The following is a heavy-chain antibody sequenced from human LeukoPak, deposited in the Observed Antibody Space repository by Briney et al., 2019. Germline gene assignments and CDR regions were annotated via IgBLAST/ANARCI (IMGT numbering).Heavy chain of an antibody. J-gene: IGHJ4*02. CDR3: ARDRGTMIRGDHGVDF. Sequence: KPSETLSLTCAVYGGSFSGYYWSWIRQPPGKGLEWIGEINHSGSTNYNPPLKSRVTISVDTSKNQFSLKLSSVTAADTAVYYCARDRGTMIRGDHGVDFWGQGTLVTVSS. CDR1: GGSFSGYY. CDR2: INHSGST. D-gene: IGHD3-10*01. V-gene: IGHV4-34*01.